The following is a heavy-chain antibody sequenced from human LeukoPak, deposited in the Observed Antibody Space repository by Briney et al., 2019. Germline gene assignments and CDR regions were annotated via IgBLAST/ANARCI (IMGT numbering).Heavy chain of an antibody. CDR2: ISSSGSTI. D-gene: IGHD3-3*01. CDR3: ARAGGYYDYH. CDR1: GFTFSSYE. Sequence: GGSLRLSCAASGFTFSSYEMNWVRQAPGKGLEWVSYISSSGSTIYYADSVKGRFTISRDNAKNSLYLQMHSLRAEDTAVYYCARAGGYYDYHWGQGTLVTVSS. V-gene: IGHV3-48*03. J-gene: IGHJ5*02.